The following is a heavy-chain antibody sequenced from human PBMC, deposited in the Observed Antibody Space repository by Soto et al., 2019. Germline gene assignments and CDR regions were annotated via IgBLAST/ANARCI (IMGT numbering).Heavy chain of an antibody. CDR2: IKQDGSET. CDR3: ARDTGATVAGTFDY. CDR1: GFLFDNFW. V-gene: IGHV3-7*01. J-gene: IGHJ4*02. D-gene: IGHD6-19*01. Sequence: DVQLVESGGGLVQPGGSLRLSCADSGFLFDNFWMTWVRQAPGKGLEWVANIKQDGSETYYVDSVKGRFTISRDNAKNSLFLQMNSLRAEDTAMYYCARDTGATVAGTFDYWGQGTLVTVSS.